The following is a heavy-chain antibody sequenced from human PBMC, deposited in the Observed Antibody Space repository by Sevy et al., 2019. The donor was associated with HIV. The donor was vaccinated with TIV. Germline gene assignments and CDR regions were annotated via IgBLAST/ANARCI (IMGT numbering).Heavy chain of an antibody. V-gene: IGHV3-30*02. CDR2: IRYDGSTK. CDR1: GFTFSSSS. D-gene: IGHD6-13*01. Sequence: GGSLRLSCAASGFTFSSSSMNWVRQAPGKGLEWVAFIRYDGSTKYYADSVKGRFTISRDNSKNMLYLQMNSLRPEDTALYSCAKHRDTLAAAAYLDHWGQGTLVTVSS. CDR3: AKHRDTLAAAAYLDH. J-gene: IGHJ4*02.